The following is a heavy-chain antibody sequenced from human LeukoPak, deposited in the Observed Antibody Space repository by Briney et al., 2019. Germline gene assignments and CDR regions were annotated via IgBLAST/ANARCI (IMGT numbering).Heavy chain of an antibody. J-gene: IGHJ4*02. CDR1: GFTFSIYR. D-gene: IGHD2/OR15-2a*01. V-gene: IGHV3-7*04. Sequence: GGSLRLSCAASGFTFSIYRMTWVRQAPGKGLEWVASINQDGTEKNYVDSVKGRLTISRDNAKNSLYLQMNSLRDEDTAVYYCARNMGDYWGQGPLVTVSS. CDR3: ARNMGDY. CDR2: INQDGTEK.